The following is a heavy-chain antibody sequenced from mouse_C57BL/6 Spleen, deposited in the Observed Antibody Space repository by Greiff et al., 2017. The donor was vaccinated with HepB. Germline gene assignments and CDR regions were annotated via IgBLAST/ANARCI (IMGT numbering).Heavy chain of an antibody. V-gene: IGHV5-4*01. Sequence: VQRVESGGGLVKPGGSLKLSCAASGFTFSSYAMSWVRQTPEKRLEWVATISDGGSYTYYPDNVKGRFTISRDNAKNNLYLQMSHLKSEDTAMYYCAREDYWGKGTTLTVSS. CDR3: AREDY. CDR2: ISDGGSYT. CDR1: GFTFSSYA. J-gene: IGHJ2*01.